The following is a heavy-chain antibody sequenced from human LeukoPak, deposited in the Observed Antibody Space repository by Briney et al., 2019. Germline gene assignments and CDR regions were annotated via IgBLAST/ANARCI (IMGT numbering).Heavy chain of an antibody. CDR1: GGSLSGYY. V-gene: IGHV4-31*11. J-gene: IGHJ4*02. Sequence: SETLSLTCAVLGGSLSGYYWSWLRQHPGKGLEWIGYIYYSGSTYYNPSLKSRVTISVDTSKNQFSLQLSSVTAADTAVYYCARGRPILTGYSYYFDYWGQGTLVTVSS. CDR3: ARGRPILTGYSYYFDY. D-gene: IGHD3-9*01. CDR2: IYYSGST.